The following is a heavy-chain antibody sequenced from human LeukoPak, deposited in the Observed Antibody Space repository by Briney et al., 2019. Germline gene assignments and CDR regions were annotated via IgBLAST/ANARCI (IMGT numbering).Heavy chain of an antibody. CDR3: ARVLRGTGTPDY. D-gene: IGHD1-1*01. Sequence: GGSLRLSCEASGFTFSTYSMNWVRQAPGKGLEWVSSISSSSSYIYYADSVKGRFTISRDNAKNSLYLQMNSLRAEDTAVYYCARVLRGTGTPDYWGQGTLVTVSS. CDR1: GFTFSTYS. J-gene: IGHJ4*02. CDR2: ISSSSSYI. V-gene: IGHV3-21*01.